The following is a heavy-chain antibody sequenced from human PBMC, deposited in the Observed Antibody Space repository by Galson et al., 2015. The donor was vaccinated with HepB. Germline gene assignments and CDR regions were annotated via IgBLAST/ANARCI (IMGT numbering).Heavy chain of an antibody. Sequence: SLRLSCAASGFTFSNYWMAWVRQAPGKGLEWVANINQDGSEKYYVDSVKGRFTISRDNAKKSLYVQMNSLRAEDTAVYYCSRGGEGTALAYGDYTGPNFDSWGQGTLVTVSS. CDR3: SRGGEGTALAYGDYTGPNFDS. CDR1: GFTFSNYW. J-gene: IGHJ4*02. V-gene: IGHV3-7*03. D-gene: IGHD4-17*01. CDR2: INQDGSEK.